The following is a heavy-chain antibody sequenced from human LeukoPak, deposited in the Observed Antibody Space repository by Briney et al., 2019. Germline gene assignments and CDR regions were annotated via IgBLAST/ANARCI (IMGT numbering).Heavy chain of an antibody. J-gene: IGHJ4*02. Sequence: GSLELSCATSGFPFSSFAMAGVRQAPGKGLEWVPGFSGSGGSTHYADSVKGRFTIARDNSKNTLYLQMNSLRAEDTAVYYCAKDTYTHSGTYYLYYLDYWGQGTLVTVSS. CDR1: GFPFSSFA. CDR3: AKDTYTHSGTYYLYYLDY. V-gene: IGHV3-23*01. D-gene: IGHD1-26*01. CDR2: FSGSGGST.